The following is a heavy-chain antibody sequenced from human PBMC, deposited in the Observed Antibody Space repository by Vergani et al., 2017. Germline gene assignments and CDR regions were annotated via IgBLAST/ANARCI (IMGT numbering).Heavy chain of an antibody. CDR3: ARDHCSSTSCFFWYY. CDR2: IYHSGST. CDR1: GGSISSGGYS. D-gene: IGHD2-2*01. J-gene: IGHJ4*02. V-gene: IGHV4-30-2*01. Sequence: QVQLQESGPGLVKPSQTLSLTCAVSGGSISSGGYSWSWIRQPPGKGLEWIGYIYHSGSTYYNPSRKSRVTISVDRSKNQFSLKLSSVTAADTAVYYCARDHCSSTSCFFWYYWGQGTLVTVSS.